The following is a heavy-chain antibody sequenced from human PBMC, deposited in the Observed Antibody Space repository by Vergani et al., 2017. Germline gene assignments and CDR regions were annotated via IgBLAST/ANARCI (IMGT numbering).Heavy chain of an antibody. D-gene: IGHD3-9*01. CDR1: GFTFSSYE. V-gene: IGHV3-48*03. Sequence: EVQLVESGGGLVQPGGSLRLSCAASGFTFSSYEMNWVRQAPGKGLEWVSYISSSGSTIYYADSVKGRFTISRDNAKNSLYLQMNSLRAEDTAVYYCASVSYDILNGYSRGYGMDVWGQGTTVTVSS. CDR3: ASVSYDILNGYSRGYGMDV. J-gene: IGHJ6*02. CDR2: ISSSGSTI.